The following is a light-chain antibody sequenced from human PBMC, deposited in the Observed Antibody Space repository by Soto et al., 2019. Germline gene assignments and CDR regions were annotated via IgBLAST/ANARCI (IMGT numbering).Light chain of an antibody. CDR1: QSISAW. Sequence: DIQMTQSPCTLYASGEDRVSITCRASQSISAWLAWYQQKPGKAPKLLIYDASSLESGVPSRFSGSGSGTEFTLTISSLQPDDFATYYSQEYSSSSPTYGGGTKVEIK. V-gene: IGKV1-5*01. CDR2: DAS. J-gene: IGKJ4*01. CDR3: QEYSSSSPT.